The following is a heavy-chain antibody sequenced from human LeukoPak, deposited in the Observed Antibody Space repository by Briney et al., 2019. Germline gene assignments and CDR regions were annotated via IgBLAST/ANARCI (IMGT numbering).Heavy chain of an antibody. CDR1: GGTFSSYA. D-gene: IGHD6-6*01. CDR3: ARGAKEQLAVAYYYYYYGMDV. J-gene: IGHJ6*02. CDR2: IIPIFGTA. V-gene: IGHV1-69*13. Sequence: ASVKVSCKASGGTFSSYAISWVRQAPGQGLEWMGGIIPIFGTANYAQKFQGRVTITADESTSTAYMELSSLRSEDTAVDYCARGAKEQLAVAYYYYYYGMDVWGQGTTVTVSS.